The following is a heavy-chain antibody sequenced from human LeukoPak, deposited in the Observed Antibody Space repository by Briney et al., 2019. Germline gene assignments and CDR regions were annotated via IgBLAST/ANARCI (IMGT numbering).Heavy chain of an antibody. J-gene: IGHJ3*02. CDR1: GFTFNTYG. CDR3: ARGRYDFWSGYAAFDI. V-gene: IGHV3-30*02. Sequence: PGGSLRLSCAASGFTFNTYGMHWVRQAPGKGLEWVAFIRYDGSNKYYADSVKGRFTISRDNAKNSLYLQMNSLRAEDTAVYYCARGRYDFWSGYAAFDIWGQGTMVTVSS. D-gene: IGHD3-3*01. CDR2: IRYDGSNK.